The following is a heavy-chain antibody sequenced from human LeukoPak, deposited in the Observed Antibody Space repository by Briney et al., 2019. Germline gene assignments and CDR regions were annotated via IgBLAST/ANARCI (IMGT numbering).Heavy chain of an antibody. Sequence: ASVKVSCKASGYTFTSYGISWVRQAPGHGLEWMGWISAYNGNTNYAQKRQGRVTMTTDTSTSTAYMELRSLRSDDTAVYYCARNFGVVSRYYYYMDVWGKGTTVTVSS. CDR1: GYTFTSYG. D-gene: IGHD3-3*01. V-gene: IGHV1-18*01. J-gene: IGHJ6*03. CDR3: ARNFGVVSRYYYYMDV. CDR2: ISAYNGNT.